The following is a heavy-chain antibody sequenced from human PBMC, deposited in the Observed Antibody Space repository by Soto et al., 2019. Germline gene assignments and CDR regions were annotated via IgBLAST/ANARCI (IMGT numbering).Heavy chain of an antibody. Sequence: GGSLRLSCETSGFTFSSYWMHWARQAPGKGPVWVSRINSDGSITSYADSVKGRFTISRDNAKNTLYLQMNSLRAEDTAVYYCACSRTLDYWGQGTLVTVSS. CDR3: ACSRTLDY. J-gene: IGHJ4*02. V-gene: IGHV3-74*01. CDR1: GFTFSSYW. D-gene: IGHD2-2*01. CDR2: INSDGSIT.